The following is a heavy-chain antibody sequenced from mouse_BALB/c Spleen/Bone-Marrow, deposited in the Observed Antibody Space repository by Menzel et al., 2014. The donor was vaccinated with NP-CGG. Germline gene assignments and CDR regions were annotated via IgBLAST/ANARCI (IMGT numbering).Heavy chain of an antibody. J-gene: IGHJ2*01. V-gene: IGHV3-8*02. CDR1: GDSITSGY. D-gene: IGHD3-3*01. Sequence: EVHLVESGPSLVKPSQTLSLTCSVSGDSITSGYWNWIRKFPGNKLEYMGYISYSGSTYYNPSLKSRISITRDTSKNQYYLQLNSVTTEDTATFYCARGGGTGFDYWGQGTTLTVSS. CDR3: ARGGGTGFDY. CDR2: ISYSGST.